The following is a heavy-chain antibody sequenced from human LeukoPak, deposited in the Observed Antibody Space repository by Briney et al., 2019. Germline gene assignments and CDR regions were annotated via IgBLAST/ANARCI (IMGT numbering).Heavy chain of an antibody. CDR3: ARDLPLPPRIAAAGLDY. CDR1: GFTFSSYS. D-gene: IGHD6-13*01. CDR2: ISSSSSYI. V-gene: IGHV3-21*01. Sequence: GGSLRLSCAASGFTFSSYSMNWVRQAPGKGLEWVSSISSSSSYIYYADSVKGRVTFSRDNAKNSLYLQMNSLRAEDTAVYYCARDLPLPPRIAAAGLDYWGQGTLVTVSS. J-gene: IGHJ4*02.